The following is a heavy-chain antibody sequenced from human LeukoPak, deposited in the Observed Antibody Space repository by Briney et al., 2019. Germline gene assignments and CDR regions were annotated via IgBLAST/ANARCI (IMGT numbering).Heavy chain of an antibody. CDR2: IYHSGSA. J-gene: IGHJ5*02. CDR1: GGSINNYY. D-gene: IGHD6-13*01. V-gene: IGHV4-4*07. CDR3: ARGDGVASASGGVDP. Sequence: SETLSLTCTVSGGSINNYYWSWIRQAAGKGLEWIGRIYHSGSADVTPSLKSRATISADRSKNQFSLKLSSVTAADTAVYYCARGDGVASASGGVDPWGQGTLVTVTS.